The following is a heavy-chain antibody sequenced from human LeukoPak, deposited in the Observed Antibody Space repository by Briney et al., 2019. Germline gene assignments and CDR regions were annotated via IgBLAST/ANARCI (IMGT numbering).Heavy chain of an antibody. CDR1: GVSISSSNSY. J-gene: IGHJ4*02. CDR2: IYYSGST. CDR3: ARLVRGGLDY. V-gene: IGHV4-39*07. D-gene: IGHD3-10*01. Sequence: SETLSLTCTVSGVSISSSNSYWGWIRQPPGKGLEWIGSIYYSGSTYYNPSLKSRVTISVDTSKNQFSLKLSSVTAADTAVYYCARLVRGGLDYWGQGTLVTVSS.